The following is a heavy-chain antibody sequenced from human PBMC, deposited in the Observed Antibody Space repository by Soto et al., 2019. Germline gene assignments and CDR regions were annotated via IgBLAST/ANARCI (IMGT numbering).Heavy chain of an antibody. CDR1: GFAFSSFC. D-gene: IGHD3-16*01. V-gene: IGHV3-33*01. CDR3: AFGNLSYYFDF. Sequence: GGSLRLSCAASGFAFSSFCMHWVRQAPGKGLEWVAIIWYDGTDKYYADSVKGRFTISRDNSKHTLYLQMNSLRAEDTAVYHCAFGNLSYYFDFWGQGTPVTVSS. J-gene: IGHJ4*02. CDR2: IWYDGTDK.